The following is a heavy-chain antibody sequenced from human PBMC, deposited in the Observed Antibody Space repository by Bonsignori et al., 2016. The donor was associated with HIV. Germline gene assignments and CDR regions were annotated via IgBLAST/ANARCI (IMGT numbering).Heavy chain of an antibody. Sequence: ASVKVSCKASGYTFNIFYIHWVRQAPGQGLEWMGYVSPYNGGTKYAQKFQGRVTMTTDTPISTVYMELNWLRSDDTAMYYCARDGWDKFDRSDYYPDGFDMWGQGTMVTVSS. V-gene: IGHV1-2*02. CDR2: VSPYNGGT. J-gene: IGHJ3*02. D-gene: IGHD3-22*01. CDR1: GYTFNIFY. CDR3: ARDGWDKFDRSDYYPDGFDM.